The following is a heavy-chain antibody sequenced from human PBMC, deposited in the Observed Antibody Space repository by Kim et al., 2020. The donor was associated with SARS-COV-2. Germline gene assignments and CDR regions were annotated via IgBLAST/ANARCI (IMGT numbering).Heavy chain of an antibody. V-gene: IGHV1-3*01. CDR3: ARDRNNWNDSGNWFDP. CDR2: INAGIGNT. J-gene: IGHJ5*02. CDR1: GYTFTSYA. Sequence: ASVKVSCKASGYTFTSYAMHWVRQAPGQRLEWMGWINAGIGNTKYSQKFQGRVTITRDTSASTAYMELSSLRSEDTAVYYCARDRNNWNDSGNWFDPWGQ. D-gene: IGHD1-1*01.